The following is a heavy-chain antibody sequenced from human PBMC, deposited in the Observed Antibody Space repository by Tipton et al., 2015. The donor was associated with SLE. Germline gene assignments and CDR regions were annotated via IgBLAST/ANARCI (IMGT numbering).Heavy chain of an antibody. CDR3: AKDFGDDPTFFTS. J-gene: IGHJ5*02. CDR2: IYYSGST. CDR1: GGSISSYY. V-gene: IGHV4-59*08. D-gene: IGHD3-3*01. Sequence: GLVKPSETLSLTCTVSGGSISSYYWSWIRQPPGKGLEWIGYIYYSGSTNYNPSLKSRVTISVDTSKNQFSLKLSSVTAADTAVYYCAKDFGDDPTFFTSWGQGTLVTVSS.